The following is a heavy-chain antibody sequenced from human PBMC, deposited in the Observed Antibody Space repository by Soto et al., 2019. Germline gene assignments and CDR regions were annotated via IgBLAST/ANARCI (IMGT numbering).Heavy chain of an antibody. CDR1: GVPISAYY. J-gene: IGHJ4*02. D-gene: IGHD5-12*01. V-gene: IGHV4-59*01. Sequence: SATLSLTCSFAGVPISAYYLIWLRPPPGKGLEWIGYNYHSGTTNYNPSLKSRVTISVDTSKNQFSLRLTSVTAADTAIYYCVREAYIGYGHAIDHWGQGTLVTVSS. CDR2: NYHSGTT. CDR3: VREAYIGYGHAIDH.